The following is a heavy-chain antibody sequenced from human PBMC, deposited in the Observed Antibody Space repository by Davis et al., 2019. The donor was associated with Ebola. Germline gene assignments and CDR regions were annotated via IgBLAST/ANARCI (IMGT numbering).Heavy chain of an antibody. V-gene: IGHV4-59*08. J-gene: IGHJ5*02. CDR3: ARLKAKGWFDP. CDR1: GGSISSYY. CDR2: IYYSGST. Sequence: GSLRLSCTVSGGSISSYYWNWIRQPPGKGLEWIGYIYYSGSTNYNPSLKSRVTISVDTSKNQFSLKLSSVTAADTAVYYCARLKAKGWFDPWGQGTLVTVSS.